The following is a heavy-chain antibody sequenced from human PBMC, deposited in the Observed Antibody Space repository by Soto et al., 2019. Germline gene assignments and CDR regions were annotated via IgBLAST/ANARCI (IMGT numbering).Heavy chain of an antibody. CDR1: GGSFSGYY. CDR3: ARGEGYCSSTSCDLDY. CDR2: INYSGST. Sequence: QVQLQQWGAGLLKPSETLSLTCAVYGGSFSGYYWSWIRQPPGKGLEWIGEINYSGSTNYNPSLKSRVTISVDTSKNQFSLKLSSVTAADTAVYYCARGEGYCSSTSCDLDYWGQGTLVTVSS. D-gene: IGHD2-2*01. V-gene: IGHV4-34*01. J-gene: IGHJ4*02.